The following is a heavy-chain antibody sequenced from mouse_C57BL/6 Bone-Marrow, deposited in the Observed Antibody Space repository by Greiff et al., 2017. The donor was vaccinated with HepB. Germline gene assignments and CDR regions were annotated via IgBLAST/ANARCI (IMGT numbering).Heavy chain of an antibody. J-gene: IGHJ3*01. V-gene: IGHV1-59*01. CDR2: IDPSDSYT. CDR1: GYTFTSYW. CDR3: ARPYTWFAY. Sequence: QVQLQQSGAELVRPGTSVKLSCKASGYTFTSYWMHWVKQRPGQGLEWIGVIDPSDSYTNYNQKFKGKATLTVDTSSSTAYMQLSSLTSEDSAVYYCARPYTWFAYWGQGTLVTVSA. D-gene: IGHD2-12*01.